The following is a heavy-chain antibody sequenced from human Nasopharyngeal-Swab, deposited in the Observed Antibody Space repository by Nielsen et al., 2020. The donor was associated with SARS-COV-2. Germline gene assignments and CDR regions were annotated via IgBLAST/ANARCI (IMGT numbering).Heavy chain of an antibody. CDR2: I. CDR3: ARDAPYDFWNRYNWFDP. V-gene: IGHV3-21*01. CDR1: GFTFSSYS. D-gene: IGHD3-3*01. Sequence: GESLKISCAASGFTFSSYSMNWVRQAPGKGLEWVSYIYYADSVKGRFTISRDNAKNSLYLQMNSLRAEDTAVYYCARDAPYDFWNRYNWFDPWGQGTLVTVSS. J-gene: IGHJ5*02.